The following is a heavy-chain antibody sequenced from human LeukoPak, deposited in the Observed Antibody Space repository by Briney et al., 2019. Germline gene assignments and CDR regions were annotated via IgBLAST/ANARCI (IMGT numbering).Heavy chain of an antibody. V-gene: IGHV3-23*01. D-gene: IGHD3-3*01. Sequence: SGGSLRLSCAASGCTFSSYAMSWVRQAPGKGLEWVSAISGSGGSTYYADSVKGRFTISRDNSKNTLYLQMNSLRAEDTAVYYCAKKWIFGVVIKGLIDYWGQGTLVTVSS. J-gene: IGHJ4*02. CDR1: GCTFSSYA. CDR2: ISGSGGST. CDR3: AKKWIFGVVIKGLIDY.